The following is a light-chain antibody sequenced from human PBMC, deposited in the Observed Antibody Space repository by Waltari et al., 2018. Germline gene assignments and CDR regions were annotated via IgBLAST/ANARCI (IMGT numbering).Light chain of an antibody. J-gene: IGKJ4*01. Sequence: DIVMTQSPDSVAVSLGERATIHCRSSQNILSSSDNKNYLVWYQQKPGQPPQLLISWASTRESGVPDRFSGSGSGTDFTLTISSLQAEDVAVYYCQQCYHLPSFGGGTRVEIK. CDR3: QQCYHLPS. CDR2: WAS. CDR1: QNILSSSDNKNY. V-gene: IGKV4-1*01.